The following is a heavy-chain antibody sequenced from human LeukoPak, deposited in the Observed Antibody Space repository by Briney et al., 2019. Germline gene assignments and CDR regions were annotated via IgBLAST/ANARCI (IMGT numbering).Heavy chain of an antibody. CDR3: ARGPRNWGFDY. V-gene: IGHV1-8*02. CDR1: RYTFTDYD. CDR2: MNPNSGNT. J-gene: IGHJ4*02. Sequence: PWASVKVSCKASRYTFTDYDINWVRQATGQGLERMGWMNPNSGNTGYAQKFQGRVTMTRNTSISTAYMELSSLRSEDTAVYYCARGPRNWGFDYWGQGTLVTVSS. D-gene: IGHD7-27*01.